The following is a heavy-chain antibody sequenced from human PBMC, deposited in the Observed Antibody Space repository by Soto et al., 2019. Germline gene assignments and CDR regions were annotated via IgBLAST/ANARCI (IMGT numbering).Heavy chain of an antibody. D-gene: IGHD1-20*01. Sequence: EVQLVESGGGLVQPGGSLRLSCAASGFTFSSYSMNWVRQAPGKGLEWVSYISSSSSTIYYADSVKGRFTISRDNAKNSLYLQMNSLRAEDTAVYYCARDRSRITGTTRWFDPWGQGTLVTVSS. CDR2: ISSSSSTI. CDR3: ARDRSRITGTTRWFDP. CDR1: GFTFSSYS. J-gene: IGHJ5*02. V-gene: IGHV3-48*01.